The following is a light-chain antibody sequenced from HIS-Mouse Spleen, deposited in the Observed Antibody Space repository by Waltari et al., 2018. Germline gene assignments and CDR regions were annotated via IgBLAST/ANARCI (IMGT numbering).Light chain of an antibody. V-gene: IGKV2-30*02. CDR3: MQGTHWPPDT. CDR1: QSLVHSDGNTY. J-gene: IGKJ4*01. Sequence: DVVMTQSPLSLPVTLGQPASISCRSSQSLVHSDGNTYLNWFQQRPGQSQRRLIYKVSNRDSGVPDRFSGSGSGTDFTLKISRVEAEDVGVYYCMQGTHWPPDTFGGGTKVEIK. CDR2: KVS.